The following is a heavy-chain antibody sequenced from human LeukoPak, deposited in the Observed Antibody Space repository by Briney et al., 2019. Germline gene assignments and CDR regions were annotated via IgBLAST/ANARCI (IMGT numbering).Heavy chain of an antibody. J-gene: IGHJ2*01. D-gene: IGHD5-18*01. CDR3: AKSRDSGVQLWLQGWYFDL. CDR2: ISDRGSST. Sequence: PGGSLRLSCAASGFTFSTYFMSWVRHTPGKGLEWIAGISDRGSSTYYPDSVKGRFTISRDNSKNTLYLQMNSLRADDTAVYYCAKSRDSGVQLWLQGWYFDLWGRGTLLTVSS. V-gene: IGHV3-23*01. CDR1: GFTFSTYF.